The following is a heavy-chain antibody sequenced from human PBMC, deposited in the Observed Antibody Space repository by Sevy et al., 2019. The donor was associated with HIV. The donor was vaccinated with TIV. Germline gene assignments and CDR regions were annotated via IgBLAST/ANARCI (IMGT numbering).Heavy chain of an antibody. CDR3: AKGGGQWLADNWFDP. CDR2: ISWNSGSI. V-gene: IGHV3-9*01. D-gene: IGHD6-19*01. J-gene: IGHJ5*02. Sequence: GGSLRLSCAASGFTFDDYGMHWVRQAPGKGLEWVSGISWNSGSIDYADSVKGRFTISRDNAKNSLYLQMNSLRAEDTALYYCAKGGGQWLADNWFDPWGQGTLVTVSS. CDR1: GFTFDDYG.